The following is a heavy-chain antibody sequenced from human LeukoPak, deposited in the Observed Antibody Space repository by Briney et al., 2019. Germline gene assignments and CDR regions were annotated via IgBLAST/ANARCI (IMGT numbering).Heavy chain of an antibody. D-gene: IGHD3-22*01. V-gene: IGHV1-2*02. J-gene: IGHJ4*02. CDR3: ARDQGYDSSGYYYYQFDY. CDR2: INPKNAAT. CDR1: GYTFTGHY. Sequence: GASVKVSCKASGYTFTGHYIHWVRQAPGQGLEWMGWINPKNAATNYAQKFQGRVTMTRDTSTGTVYMELSSLRSEDTAVYYCARDQGYDSSGYYYYQFDYWGQGTLVTVSS.